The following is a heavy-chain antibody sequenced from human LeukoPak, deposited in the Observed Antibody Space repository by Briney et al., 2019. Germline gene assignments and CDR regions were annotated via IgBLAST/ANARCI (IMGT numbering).Heavy chain of an antibody. D-gene: IGHD6-19*01. Sequence: PGRSLRLSCAASGFTFSSYGMHWVRQAPGKGLEWVAVISYDGSNKYYADSVKGRFTISRDNSKNTLYLQMNSLRAEDTAVYYCAKEQWLVGGGLDYWGQGTLVTVSS. V-gene: IGHV3-30*18. CDR2: ISYDGSNK. CDR1: GFTFSSYG. J-gene: IGHJ4*02. CDR3: AKEQWLVGGGLDY.